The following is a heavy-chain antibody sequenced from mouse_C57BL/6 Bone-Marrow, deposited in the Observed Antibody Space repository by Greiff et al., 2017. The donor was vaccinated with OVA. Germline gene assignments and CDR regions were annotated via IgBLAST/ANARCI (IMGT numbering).Heavy chain of an antibody. J-gene: IGHJ4*01. CDR1: GFTFSDFY. CDR2: SRNKANDYTT. V-gene: IGHV7-1*01. D-gene: IGHD1-1*01. Sequence: EVKLVESGGGLVQSGRSLRLSCATSGFTFSDFYMEWVRQAPGKGLEWIAASRNKANDYTTEYSASVKGRFIVSRDTSQSILYLQMNALRAEDTAIYYCARDVITPYYAMDYWGQGTSVTVSS. CDR3: ARDVITPYYAMDY.